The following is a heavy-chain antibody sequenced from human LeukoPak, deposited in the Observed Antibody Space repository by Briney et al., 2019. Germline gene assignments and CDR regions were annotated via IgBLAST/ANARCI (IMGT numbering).Heavy chain of an antibody. CDR2: ISAYNGNT. CDR3: ARGPSSSWYQYNWFDP. J-gene: IGHJ5*02. Sequence: GASVKVSCKXSGYTFTSYGISWVRQAPGQGLEWMGWISAYNGNTNYAQKLQGRVTMTTDTSTSTAYMELRSLRSDDTAVYYCARGPSSSWYQYNWFDPWGQGNLVTVSS. D-gene: IGHD6-13*01. CDR1: GYTFTSYG. V-gene: IGHV1-18*01.